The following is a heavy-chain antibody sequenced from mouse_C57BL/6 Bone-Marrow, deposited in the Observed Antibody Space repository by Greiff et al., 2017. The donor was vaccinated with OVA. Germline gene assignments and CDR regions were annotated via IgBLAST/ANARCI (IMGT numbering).Heavy chain of an antibody. CDR2: IDPSDSYT. D-gene: IGHD3-1*01. V-gene: IGHV1-50*01. CDR3: ARDPLIGDFAY. Sequence: VQLQQPGAELVKPGASVKLSCKASGYTFTSYWMQWVKQRPGQGLEWIGEIDPSDSYTNYNQKFKGKATLTVDTSSSTAYMQLSSLTSEDSAVYYCARDPLIGDFAYWGQGTTLTVSS. CDR1: GYTFTSYW. J-gene: IGHJ2*01.